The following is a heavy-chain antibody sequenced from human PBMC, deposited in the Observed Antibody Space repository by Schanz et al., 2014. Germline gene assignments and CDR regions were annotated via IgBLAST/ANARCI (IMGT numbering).Heavy chain of an antibody. CDR3: GRGRSFDY. J-gene: IGHJ4*02. CDR2: INLSGGST. V-gene: IGHV1-46*01. CDR1: GYTFTSYS. Sequence: QVQLVQSGAEVKKPGASVKVSCKASGYTFTSYSMHWVRQAPGQGLEWMGIINLSGGSTNNAQKCHGRVTMTRATSTRTVSIEAHVLASEDRAVYYDGRGRSFDYWGQGTLVTVSS.